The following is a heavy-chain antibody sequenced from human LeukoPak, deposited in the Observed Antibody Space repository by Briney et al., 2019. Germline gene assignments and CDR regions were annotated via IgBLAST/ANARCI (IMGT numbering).Heavy chain of an antibody. CDR1: EFTFGNSA. D-gene: IGHD3-16*01. CDR2: ISGKDGRT. V-gene: IGHV3-23*01. CDR3: AKMSWVATLMGAMDV. Sequence: GGSLRLSCVDSEFTFGNSAMHWVRQAPGGGLERVSTISGKDGRTLYADSVKGRFTISRDNGKSVLYMDVNRLRAEDTAVYFCAKMSWVATLMGAMDVWGPGTTVTVSS. J-gene: IGHJ6*02.